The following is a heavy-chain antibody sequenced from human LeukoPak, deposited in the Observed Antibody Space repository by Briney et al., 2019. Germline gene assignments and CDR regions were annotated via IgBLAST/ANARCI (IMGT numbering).Heavy chain of an antibody. Sequence: ASVKVSCKASGGTFSSYAISWVRQAPGQGLEWMGGIIPIFGTANYAQKFQGRVTITADESTSTAYMELSSLRSEDTAVYYCARAYYDFWSGYGGDNWFDPWGQGTLVTVSS. CDR2: IIPIFGTA. V-gene: IGHV1-69*13. CDR3: ARAYYDFWSGYGGDNWFDP. CDR1: GGTFSSYA. J-gene: IGHJ5*02. D-gene: IGHD3-3*01.